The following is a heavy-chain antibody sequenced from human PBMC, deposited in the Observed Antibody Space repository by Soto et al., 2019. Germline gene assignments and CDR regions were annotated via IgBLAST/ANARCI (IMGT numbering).Heavy chain of an antibody. V-gene: IGHV5-51*01. D-gene: IGHD3-22*01. Sequence: PGESLKISCKGSGYSFTSYWIGWVRQMPGKGLEWMGIIYPGDSDTRYSPSFQGQVTISADKSISTAYLQWSRLKASDTAMYYCARTYYYDSSGYYYPDWFDPWGQGTLVTVSS. CDR3: ARTYYYDSSGYYYPDWFDP. CDR2: IYPGDSDT. J-gene: IGHJ5*02. CDR1: GYSFTSYW.